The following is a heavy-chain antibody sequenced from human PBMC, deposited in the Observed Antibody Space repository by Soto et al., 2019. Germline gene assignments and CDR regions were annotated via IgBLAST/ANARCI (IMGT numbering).Heavy chain of an antibody. CDR2: IWYDGSNK. CDR3: ARDYRYCSSTSCYGGYYYYGMDV. V-gene: IGHV3-33*01. D-gene: IGHD2-2*01. CDR1: GFTFSSYG. J-gene: IGHJ6*02. Sequence: QVQLVESGGGVVQPGRSLRLSCAASGFTFSSYGMHWVRQAPGKGLEWVAVIWYDGSNKYYADSVKGRFTISRDNSKNTLYLKMNSLRAEDTAVYYCARDYRYCSSTSCYGGYYYYGMDVWGQGTTVTVSS.